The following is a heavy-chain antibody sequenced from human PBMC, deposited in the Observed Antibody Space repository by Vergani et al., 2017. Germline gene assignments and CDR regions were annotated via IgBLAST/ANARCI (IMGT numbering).Heavy chain of an antibody. CDR3: ATEPPDGSGLNYYFDY. D-gene: IGHD3-22*01. CDR1: GFTFSNAW. J-gene: IGHJ4*02. V-gene: IGHV3-15*01. CDR2: IKSKADGGTT. Sequence: EVQLVESGGGLVKPGGSLRLSCAASGFTFSNAWMSWVRQAPGKGLEWVGSIKSKADGGTTDYAAPVKGRFTISRDDSKNTLYLEMNSLKTEDTAVSYGATEPPDGSGLNYYFDYWGQGTLVTVSS.